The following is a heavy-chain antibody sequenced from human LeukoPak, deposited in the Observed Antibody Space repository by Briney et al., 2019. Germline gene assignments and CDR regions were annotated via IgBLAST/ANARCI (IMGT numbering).Heavy chain of an antibody. CDR2: INHSGST. J-gene: IGHJ4*02. V-gene: IGHV4-34*01. CDR3: ARQDTMIVVAIDY. Sequence: SETLSLTCAVYGGSFSGCYWSWIRQPPGKGLEWIGEINHSGSTNYNPSFKSRVTISVDTSKNQFSLKLSSVTAADTAVYYCARQDTMIVVAIDYWGQGTLVTVSS. D-gene: IGHD3-22*01. CDR1: GGSFSGCY.